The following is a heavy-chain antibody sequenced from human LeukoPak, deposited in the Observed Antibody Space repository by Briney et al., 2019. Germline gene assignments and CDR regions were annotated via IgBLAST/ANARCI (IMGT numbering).Heavy chain of an antibody. D-gene: IGHD1-26*01. J-gene: IGHJ4*02. V-gene: IGHV4-30-2*01. Sequence: PSQTLSLTCAVSGGSISSGGYSWSWIRQPPGKGLEWIGYIYHSGSTYYNPSLKSRVTISVDRSKSQFSLKLSSVTAADTAVYYCAVGVGRDYFDYWGQGTLVTVSS. CDR2: IYHSGST. CDR1: GGSISSGGYS. CDR3: AVGVGRDYFDY.